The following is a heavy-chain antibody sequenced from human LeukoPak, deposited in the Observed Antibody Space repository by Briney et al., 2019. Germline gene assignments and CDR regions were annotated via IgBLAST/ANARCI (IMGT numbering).Heavy chain of an antibody. V-gene: IGHV1-69*06. J-gene: IGHJ3*02. CDR1: GGTFSSYA. CDR2: IIPIFGTA. Sequence: ASVKVSCKASGGTFSSYAISWVRQAPGQGLEWMGGIIPIFGTANYAQKFQGRVTITADKSTSTAYMELSSLRSEDTAVYYCAREGYSSRADAFDIWGQGTMVTVSS. CDR3: AREGYSSRADAFDI. D-gene: IGHD6-13*01.